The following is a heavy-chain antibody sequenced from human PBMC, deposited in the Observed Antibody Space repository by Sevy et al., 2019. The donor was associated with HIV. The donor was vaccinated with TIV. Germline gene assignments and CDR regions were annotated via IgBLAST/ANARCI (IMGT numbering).Heavy chain of an antibody. J-gene: IGHJ6*02. V-gene: IGHV3-7*03. Sequence: GGSLRLSCAASGFTFSTYWMSWVRQAPGKGLEWVANIKKDGSEKYYVDSVKGRFTISRDNAKNSLHLQMKSPRAEDTAVYYCARDCSSTSCLWGLDVWGQGTTVTVSS. CDR3: ARDCSSTSCLWGLDV. D-gene: IGHD2-2*01. CDR1: GFTFSTYW. CDR2: IKKDGSEK.